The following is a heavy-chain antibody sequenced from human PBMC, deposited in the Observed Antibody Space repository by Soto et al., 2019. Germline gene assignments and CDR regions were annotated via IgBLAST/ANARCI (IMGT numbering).Heavy chain of an antibody. CDR3: ARGGYSSSWLHWFDP. Sequence: GGSLRLSCAASGFAFSSYAMHWVRQAPGKGLEWVAVISYDGSNKYYADSVKGRFTISRDNSKNTLYLQMNSLRDEDTAVYYCARGGYSSSWLHWFDPWGQGTLVTVSS. D-gene: IGHD6-13*01. CDR1: GFAFSSYA. V-gene: IGHV3-30-3*01. CDR2: ISYDGSNK. J-gene: IGHJ5*02.